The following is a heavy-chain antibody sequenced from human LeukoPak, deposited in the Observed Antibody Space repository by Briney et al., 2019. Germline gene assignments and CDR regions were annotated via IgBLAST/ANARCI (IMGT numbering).Heavy chain of an antibody. CDR2: MAPNSGNT. CDR1: GYTFTSYV. CDR3: ATNRYDFWSATYYYYYYMDV. Sequence: ASVKVSCKASGYTFTSYVINWVRQATGQGLEWMGWMAPNSGNTGYAQKFQGRVTMTRNTSISTAYMELSSLRSEDTAVYYCATNRYDFWSATYYYYYYMDVWGKGTTVTVSS. V-gene: IGHV1-8*01. D-gene: IGHD3-3*01. J-gene: IGHJ6*03.